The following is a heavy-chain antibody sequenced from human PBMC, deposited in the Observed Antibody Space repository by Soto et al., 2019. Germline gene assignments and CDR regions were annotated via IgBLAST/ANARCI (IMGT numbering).Heavy chain of an antibody. D-gene: IGHD3-16*01. CDR1: GFSFSNYA. CDR3: AKNKWGAVSDAFGI. V-gene: IGHV3-23*01. Sequence: PGGSLRLSCAASGFSFSNYAMGWVRQAPGKGLEWVSSITNTGARTYYADSVTGRFTVSRDNSKNTMFLLMDSLRADDTAVYYCAKNKWGAVSDAFGIWGRGTMVTVS. J-gene: IGHJ3*02. CDR2: ITNTGART.